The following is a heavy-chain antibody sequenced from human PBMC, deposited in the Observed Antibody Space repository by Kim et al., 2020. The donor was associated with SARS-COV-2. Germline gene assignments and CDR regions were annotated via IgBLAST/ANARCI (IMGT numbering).Heavy chain of an antibody. Sequence: GGSLRLSCAASGFTFSSYAMSWVRQAPGKGLEWVSAISGSGGSTYYADSVKGRFTISRDNSKNTLYLQMNSLRAEDTAVYYCAKDRLVLRYFVWVLGYWGQGTLVTVSS. CDR3: AKDRLVLRYFVWVLGY. J-gene: IGHJ4*02. CDR1: GFTFSSYA. V-gene: IGHV3-23*01. D-gene: IGHD3-9*01. CDR2: ISGSGGST.